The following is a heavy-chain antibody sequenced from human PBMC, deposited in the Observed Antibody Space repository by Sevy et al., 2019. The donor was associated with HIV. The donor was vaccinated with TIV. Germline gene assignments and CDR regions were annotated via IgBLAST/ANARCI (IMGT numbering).Heavy chain of an antibody. Sequence: GGSLRLSCAASGFMFSSDSMNWVRQAPGKGLEWVSSISSSSRYIYYADSVKGRFTISRDNAKNSLSLQMNSLRAEDTAVYYCAREGWGGAAQPNYFDYWGQGTLVTVSS. D-gene: IGHD3-16*01. CDR1: GFMFSSDS. CDR3: AREGWGGAAQPNYFDY. V-gene: IGHV3-21*01. CDR2: ISSSSRYI. J-gene: IGHJ4*02.